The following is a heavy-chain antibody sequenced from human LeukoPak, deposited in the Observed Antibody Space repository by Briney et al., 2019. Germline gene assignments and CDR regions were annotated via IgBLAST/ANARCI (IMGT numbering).Heavy chain of an antibody. Sequence: GGSLRLSCAASGFTFNSYAMNWVRQAPGKGLEWVSTISGSGGSTYYADSVKGRFTISRDNSKNTLYLQMNSLRAEDTAVYYCAKDWVFVLWFGTSLGNHAFDIWGQGTMVTVSS. D-gene: IGHD3-10*01. V-gene: IGHV3-23*01. J-gene: IGHJ3*02. CDR3: AKDWVFVLWFGTSLGNHAFDI. CDR2: ISGSGGST. CDR1: GFTFNSYA.